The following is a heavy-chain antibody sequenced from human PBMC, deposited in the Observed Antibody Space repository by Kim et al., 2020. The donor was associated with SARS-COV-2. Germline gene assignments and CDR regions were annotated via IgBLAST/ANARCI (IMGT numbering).Heavy chain of an antibody. J-gene: IGHJ2*01. CDR1: GYTFTSYY. Sequence: ASVKVSCKASGYTFTSYYMHWVQQAPGQGLEWMGIINPSGGSTSYAQKFQGRVTMTRDTSTSTVYMELSSLRSEDTAVYYCARDRFGDYYDSSGYYSPDFDLWGRGTLVTVSS. CDR3: ARDRFGDYYDSSGYYSPDFDL. V-gene: IGHV1-46*01. CDR2: INPSGGST. D-gene: IGHD3-22*01.